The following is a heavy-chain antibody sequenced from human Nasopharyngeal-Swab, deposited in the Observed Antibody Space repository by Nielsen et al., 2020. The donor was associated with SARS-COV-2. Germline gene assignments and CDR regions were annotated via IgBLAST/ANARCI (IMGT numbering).Heavy chain of an antibody. Sequence: GESLKISCAASGFTFSSYSMNWVRQAPGKGLEWVSSISSSSSYLYYADSVKGRFTISRDNAKNSLYLQMNSLRAEDTAVYYCARGAVAYMSYYYYYGMDVWGQGTTVTVSS. V-gene: IGHV3-21*01. J-gene: IGHJ6*02. D-gene: IGHD6-19*01. CDR3: ARGAVAYMSYYYYYGMDV. CDR2: ISSSSSYL. CDR1: GFTFSSYS.